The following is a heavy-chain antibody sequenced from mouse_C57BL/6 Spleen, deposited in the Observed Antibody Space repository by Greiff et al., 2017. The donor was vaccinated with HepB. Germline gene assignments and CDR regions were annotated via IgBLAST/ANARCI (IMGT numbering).Heavy chain of an antibody. D-gene: IGHD1-1*01. J-gene: IGHJ2*01. CDR3: ARSRNYGSSFDH. CDR1: GYAFTNYL. V-gene: IGHV1-54*01. CDR2: INPGSGGT. Sequence: VQLQQSGAELVRPGTSVKVSCKASGYAFTNYLIAWVKQRPGQGLEWIGVINPGSGGTNYNEKFKGKATLTADKSSSTAYMQLSSLTSEDSAVYYCARSRNYGSSFDHWGQGTTLTVAS.